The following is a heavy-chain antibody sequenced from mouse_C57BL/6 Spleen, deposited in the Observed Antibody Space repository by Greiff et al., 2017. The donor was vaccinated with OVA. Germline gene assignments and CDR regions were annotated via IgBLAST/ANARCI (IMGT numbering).Heavy chain of an antibody. D-gene: IGHD2-4*01. V-gene: IGHV1-50*01. J-gene: IGHJ2*01. CDR1: GYTFTSYW. CDR3: ANNSESDYDGHYIDY. CDR2: IDPSDSYT. Sequence: VQLQQPGAELVKPGASVKLSCKASGYTFTSYWMQWVKQRPGQGLEWIGEIDPSDSYTNYNQKFKGKAPLTVDPSSSHAYMQLSSLTSEDSAVYYGANNSESDYDGHYIDYWGQGTTLTVSS.